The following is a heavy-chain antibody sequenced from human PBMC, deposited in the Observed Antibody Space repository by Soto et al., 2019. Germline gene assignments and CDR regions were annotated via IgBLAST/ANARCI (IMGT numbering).Heavy chain of an antibody. D-gene: IGHD3-22*01. CDR3: ARGGYYDSSGARNYYFYGMNV. V-gene: IGHV1-18*01. J-gene: IGHJ6*02. CDR1: GYTFASYG. CDR2: ISPYDGYT. Sequence: GASVKVSCKASGYTFASYGMNWVRQAPGQGLGWLGWISPYDGYTHYAQILQGRVSMTTDTSTKTAYMELRSLRSDDTAMYYCARGGYYDSSGARNYYFYGMNVWGQGTTVTVSS.